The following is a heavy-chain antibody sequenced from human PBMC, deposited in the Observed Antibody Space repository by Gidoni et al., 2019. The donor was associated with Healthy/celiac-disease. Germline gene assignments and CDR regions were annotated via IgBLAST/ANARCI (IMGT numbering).Heavy chain of an antibody. CDR2: MDPSYSYT. V-gene: IGHV5-10-1*03. CDR3: APVCYDSSGYYTCFDY. J-gene: IGHJ4*02. CDR1: AYSFTSSW. D-gene: IGHD3-22*01. Sequence: EVQLVQSGAEVKKHGESLRIYCKGSAYSFTSSWISWVRQMPGKGLEWMGRMDPSYSYTNYSPSFQGHVTISSDKSISTAYLQWSSLKASDTAMYYCAPVCYDSSGYYTCFDYWGQGTLVTVSS.